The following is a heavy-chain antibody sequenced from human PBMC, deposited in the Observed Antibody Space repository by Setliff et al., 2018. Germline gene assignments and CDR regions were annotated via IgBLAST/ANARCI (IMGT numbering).Heavy chain of an antibody. CDR1: GFSLRDYT. V-gene: IGHV3-23*01. J-gene: IGHJ5*02. CDR2: ISGSGGNT. Sequence: GESLKISCVASGFSLRDYTINWVRQAPGKGLDWVSTISGSGGNTYYADSVKGRFTISRDNSKSTLYLQMNSLRAEDTAVYYCAKNGFGVVALGVNNWFDPWGQGTLVTVS. CDR3: AKNGFGVVALGVNNWFDP. D-gene: IGHD3-10*01.